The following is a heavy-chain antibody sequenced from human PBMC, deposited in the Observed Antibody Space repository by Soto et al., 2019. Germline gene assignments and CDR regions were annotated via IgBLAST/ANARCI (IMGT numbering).Heavy chain of an antibody. J-gene: IGHJ5*02. V-gene: IGHV4-39*01. D-gene: IGHD2-2*01. CDR3: ARLPDQLLSWFDP. CDR2: ISYSGRT. CDR1: GGSISSSYFY. Sequence: QLQESGPGLVKPSETLSLTCTVSGGSISSSYFYWGWIRQPPGKGLEWIGSISYSGRTYYNPSLKSRVTISVDTSKKQFSLRLSSVTAADTAVYYCARLPDQLLSWFDPWGQGTLVTVSS.